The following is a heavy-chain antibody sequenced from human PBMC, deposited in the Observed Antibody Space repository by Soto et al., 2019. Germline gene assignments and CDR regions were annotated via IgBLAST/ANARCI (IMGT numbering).Heavy chain of an antibody. CDR2: IGSSGGNS. CDR1: GFIFSDFS. J-gene: IGHJ6*02. CDR3: AREKRHNSLGGRFGMDV. Sequence: VQLVESGGGLVKPGGSLRLSCAVSGFIFSDFSMNWVRQAPGKGLEWVASIGSSGGNSFYADSVKGRFIISRDNAKTSLDLKINSLRAEDTAVYYCAREKRHNSLGGRFGMDVWGQGTTVTVS. D-gene: IGHD1-1*01. V-gene: IGHV3-21*01.